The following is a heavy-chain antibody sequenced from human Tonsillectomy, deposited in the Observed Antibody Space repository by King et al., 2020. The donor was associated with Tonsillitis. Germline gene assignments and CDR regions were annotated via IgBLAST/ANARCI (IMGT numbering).Heavy chain of an antibody. CDR3: ARDFSPDSSTTVYDALDL. J-gene: IGHJ3*01. CDR2: IDQDGSRI. D-gene: IGHD2-2*01. Sequence: VQLVESGGGLVQPGGSLRLSCEVSGFTFRNYWMTWVRQAPGKGLEWVANIDQDGSRIYYVDSVKGRFTITRDNAKNSVLLQMNSLRAEDTARYYCARDFSPDSSTTVYDALDLWGQGTVVTVSS. V-gene: IGHV3-7*01. CDR1: GFTFRNYW.